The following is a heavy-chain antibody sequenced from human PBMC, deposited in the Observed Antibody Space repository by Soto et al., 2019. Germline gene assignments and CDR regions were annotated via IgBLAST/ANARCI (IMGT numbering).Heavy chain of an antibody. CDR2: TKNKANSYTT. CDR1: GFICSDHY. D-gene: IGHD3-16*01. J-gene: IGHJ4*02. V-gene: IGHV3-72*01. Sequence: EVQLVESGGGLVQPGGSLRLSCATSGFICSDHYMDWVRQAPGKVLEWVGRTKNKANSYTTEYATSVKGRFSILRDDSKNSLHLQPNSLKTEDTAVYYCVRWKVGAPDYWGQGTLVTVSS. CDR3: VRWKVGAPDY.